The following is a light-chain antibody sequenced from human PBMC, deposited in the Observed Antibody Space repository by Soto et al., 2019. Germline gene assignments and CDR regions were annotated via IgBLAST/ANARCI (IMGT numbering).Light chain of an antibody. CDR2: GAS. Sequence: EIVMTQSPATLSVSPGERATLSCRASQSVSSNLAWYQQKPGQCPRLLIYGASTGATGIPAGFSGSGSGTEFTLTISRLQSEDFAVYYCQQYNNWPYTFGQGTKLEIK. CDR1: QSVSSN. V-gene: IGKV3-15*01. J-gene: IGKJ2*01. CDR3: QQYNNWPYT.